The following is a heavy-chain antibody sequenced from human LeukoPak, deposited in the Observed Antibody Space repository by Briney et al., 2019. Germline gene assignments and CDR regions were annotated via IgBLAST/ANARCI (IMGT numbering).Heavy chain of an antibody. J-gene: IGHJ3*02. D-gene: IGHD3-22*01. Sequence: SETLSLTCAVYGGSFSGYYWSWIRQPPGKGLEWIGEINHSGSTNYNPSLKSRVTISVDTSKNQFSLKLSSVTAADTAVYYCARGGSSGYHRSDDAFDIWGQGTMVTVSS. CDR2: INHSGST. CDR1: GGSFSGYY. CDR3: ARGGSSGYHRSDDAFDI. V-gene: IGHV4-34*01.